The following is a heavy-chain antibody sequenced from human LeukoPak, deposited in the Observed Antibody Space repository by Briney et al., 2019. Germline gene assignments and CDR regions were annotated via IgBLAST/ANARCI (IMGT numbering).Heavy chain of an antibody. CDR2: IHSNGGT. J-gene: IGHJ4*02. Sequence: SETLPLTCSVSGGSINNFYWSWIRQPPGMRLEWIGYIHSNGGTSYNPSLKSRITMLVDTSKNQFSLKLNSVTAADTAVYYCARHVSGIYGSRGDLDHWGPGTLVTVSS. CDR3: ARHVSGIYGSRGDLDH. V-gene: IGHV4-59*08. D-gene: IGHD3-10*01. CDR1: GGSINNFY.